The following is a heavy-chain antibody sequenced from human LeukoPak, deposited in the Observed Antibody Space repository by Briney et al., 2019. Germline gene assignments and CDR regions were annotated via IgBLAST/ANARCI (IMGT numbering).Heavy chain of an antibody. CDR2: INHSGST. CDR1: GGSFSGYY. J-gene: IGHJ4*02. CDR3: ARAPYYDYVWGSYRTPYFDY. D-gene: IGHD3-16*02. Sequence: SETLSLTCAVYGGSFSGYYWSWIRQPPGKGLEWTGEINHSGSTNYNPSLKSRVTISVDTSKNQFSLKLSSVTAADTAVYYCARAPYYDYVWGSYRTPYFDYWGQGTLVTVSS. V-gene: IGHV4-34*01.